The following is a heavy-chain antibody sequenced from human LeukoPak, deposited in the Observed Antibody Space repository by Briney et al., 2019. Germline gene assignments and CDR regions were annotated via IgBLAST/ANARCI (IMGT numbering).Heavy chain of an antibody. CDR1: GFTFSSYA. D-gene: IGHD5-18*01. Sequence: GGSLRLSCAASGFTFSSYAMHWVRQAPGKGLEWVAVISYDGSNKYYADSVKGRFTISRDNSKNTLYLQMNSLRAEDTAVYYCARDQGGRGYSYGTYFDYWGQGTLVTVSS. CDR2: ISYDGSNK. J-gene: IGHJ4*02. CDR3: ARDQGGRGYSYGTYFDY. V-gene: IGHV3-30-3*01.